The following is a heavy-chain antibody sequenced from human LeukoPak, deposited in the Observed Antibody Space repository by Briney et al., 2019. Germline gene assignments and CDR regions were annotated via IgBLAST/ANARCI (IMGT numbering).Heavy chain of an antibody. CDR3: AGVRTGIVGAAYYFDY. CDR1: GYTFTSYG. V-gene: IGHV1-18*01. Sequence: ASVKVSCKASGYTFTSYGISWVRQAPGQGLEWMGWISAYNGNTNYAQKLQGRVTMTTDTSTSTAYMELRSLRSDDTAVYCCAGVRTGIVGAAYYFDYWGQGTLVTVSS. D-gene: IGHD1-26*01. J-gene: IGHJ4*02. CDR2: ISAYNGNT.